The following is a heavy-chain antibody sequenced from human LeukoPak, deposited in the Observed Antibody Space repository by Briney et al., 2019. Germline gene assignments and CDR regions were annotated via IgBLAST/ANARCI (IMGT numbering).Heavy chain of an antibody. Sequence: ASVKVSCKASGYTFTSYDINWVRQATGQGLEWMGWMNPNSDNTGYAQKFQGRVTITADKSTSTAYMELSSLRSEDTAVYYCARVPGSGSYFPFDHWGQGTLVTVSS. CDR3: ARVPGSGSYFPFDH. CDR2: MNPNSDNT. D-gene: IGHD1-26*01. V-gene: IGHV1-8*03. CDR1: GYTFTSYD. J-gene: IGHJ4*02.